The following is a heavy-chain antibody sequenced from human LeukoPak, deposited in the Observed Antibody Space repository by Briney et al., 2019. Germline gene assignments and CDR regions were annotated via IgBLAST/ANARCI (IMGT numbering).Heavy chain of an antibody. CDR3: SAHYDPGPV. Sequence: PEASVTVSCKASGDTFIDHHILWVRQGPGQGVGWMGWIHPNGRDTQYGQKFEDRMTIITDTSITTAYMELHSVTSHDTAVYYCSAHYDPGPVWGQGTLITASS. V-gene: IGHV1-2*02. CDR2: IHPNGRDT. D-gene: IGHD3-10*02. CDR1: GDTFIDHH. J-gene: IGHJ4*02.